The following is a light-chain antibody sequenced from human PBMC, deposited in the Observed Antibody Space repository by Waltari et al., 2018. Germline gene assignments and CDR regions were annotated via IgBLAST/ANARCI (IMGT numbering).Light chain of an antibody. CDR1: QSLVHRDGSTY. Sequence: DVVMTQSPLSLPVTLGQPVSISCRSSQSLVHRDGSTYLNWFHQRPGQSPRRLIYRDSNRDSGVPDRFSGSGSGSDFTLIISRVEAEDVGVYFCMQGTHWPPSFGGGTKVEIK. CDR3: MQGTHWPPS. CDR2: RDS. J-gene: IGKJ4*01. V-gene: IGKV2-30*02.